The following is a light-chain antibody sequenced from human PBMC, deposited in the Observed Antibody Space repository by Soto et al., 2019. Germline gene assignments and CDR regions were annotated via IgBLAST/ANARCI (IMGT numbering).Light chain of an antibody. CDR1: SSDVGGSDY. Sequence: QSALTQPPSASGSPGQSVSISCTGTSSDVGGSDYVSWYQHHPGKAPKLTIYDVNKRPSEVPDRFSGSKSGNVASLTVSGLRAEDEAYYYCVARVERRNFFGTGTKLTVL. CDR3: VARVERRNF. V-gene: IGLV2-8*01. CDR2: DVN. J-gene: IGLJ1*01.